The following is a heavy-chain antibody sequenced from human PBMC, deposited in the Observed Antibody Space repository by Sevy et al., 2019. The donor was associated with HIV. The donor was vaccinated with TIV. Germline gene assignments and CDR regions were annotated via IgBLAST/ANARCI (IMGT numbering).Heavy chain of an antibody. CDR3: ARASPFRSWYQENHFDY. CDR2: ISAYNGNT. D-gene: IGHD6-13*01. Sequence: ASVKVSCKASGYTFTSYGISWVRQAPGQGLEWMGWISAYNGNTNYAQKLQGRVTMTTDTSTSTAYMELRSLRSDDTAVYYCARASPFRSWYQENHFDYWGQGTLVTVSS. V-gene: IGHV1-18*01. J-gene: IGHJ4*02. CDR1: GYTFTSYG.